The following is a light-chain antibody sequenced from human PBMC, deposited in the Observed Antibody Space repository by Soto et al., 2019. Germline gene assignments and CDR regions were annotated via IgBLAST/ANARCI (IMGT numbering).Light chain of an antibody. J-gene: IGKJ1*01. CDR1: QTFGRW. V-gene: IGKV1-5*03. Sequence: DIQMTQSPSTLSASVGDRVTITCRASQTFGRWLAWFQQKPGKAPKLLIYKASTLKSGVPSRFSGSGSGTEFTLTISSLQPDDFATYYCQHYNSYSEAFGQGTKVDI. CDR2: KAS. CDR3: QHYNSYSEA.